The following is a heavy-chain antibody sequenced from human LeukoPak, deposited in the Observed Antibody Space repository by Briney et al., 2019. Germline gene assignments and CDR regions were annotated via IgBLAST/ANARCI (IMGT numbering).Heavy chain of an antibody. D-gene: IGHD3-9*01. J-gene: IGHJ6*02. CDR2: IQYDGNNE. V-gene: IGHV3-30*02. CDR1: GFGFNTYG. CDR3: TRDLMDYDVSTGLHHYYMDV. Sequence: PGGSLRLSCAASGFGFNTYGMHWVRQAPGKGLEWVAFIQYDGNNEFYADSVKGRFTISRDNAKNTLYLQMNTLRVEDTAVYYCTRDLMDYDVSTGLHHYYMDVWGQGTTVTVSS.